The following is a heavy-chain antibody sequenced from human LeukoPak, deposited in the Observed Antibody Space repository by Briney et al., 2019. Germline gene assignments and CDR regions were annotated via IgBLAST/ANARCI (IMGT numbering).Heavy chain of an antibody. CDR2: ISYDGSNK. CDR1: GFTFSSYA. CDR3: ARDYYYDSSGYSDNFDY. D-gene: IGHD3-22*01. V-gene: IGHV3-30-3*01. J-gene: IGHJ4*02. Sequence: PGGSLRLSCAASGFTFSSYAMHWVRQAPGKGLEWVAVISYDGSNKYYADSVKGRFTISRDNSKNTLYLQMNSLRAEDTAVYYCARDYYYDSSGYSDNFDYWGQGTPVTVSS.